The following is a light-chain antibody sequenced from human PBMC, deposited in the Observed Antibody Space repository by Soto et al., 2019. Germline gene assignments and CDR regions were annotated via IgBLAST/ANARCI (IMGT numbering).Light chain of an antibody. J-gene: IGLJ1*01. V-gene: IGLV2-11*01. CDR1: RSDVGGYNY. CDR3: CSYAGRYTYV. CDR2: DVS. Sequence: QPVLTQPRSVSGSPGQSVTISCTGTRSDVGGYNYVSWYQQRPGKAPLLMIYDVSKRPSGVTDRFSGSKSGYTASLTISGLQAEDEADYYCCSYAGRYTYVFGTGTKLTVL.